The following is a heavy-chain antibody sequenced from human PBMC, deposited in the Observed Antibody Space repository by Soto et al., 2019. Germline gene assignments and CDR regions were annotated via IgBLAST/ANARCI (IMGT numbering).Heavy chain of an antibody. CDR1: GYTFTSYD. CDR3: ARLGEIFGVVTADAFDI. V-gene: IGHV1-8*01. D-gene: IGHD3-3*01. J-gene: IGHJ3*02. Sequence: ASVKVSCKASGYTFTSYDINWVRQATGQGLEGMGWMNPNSGNTGYAQKFQGRVTMTRNTSISTAYMELSSLRSEDTAVYYCARLGEIFGVVTADAFDIWGQGTMVTVSS. CDR2: MNPNSGNT.